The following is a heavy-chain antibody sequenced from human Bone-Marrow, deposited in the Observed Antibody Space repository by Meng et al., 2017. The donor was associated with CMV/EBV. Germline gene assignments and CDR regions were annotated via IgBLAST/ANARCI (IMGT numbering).Heavy chain of an antibody. J-gene: IGHJ4*02. CDR1: GGTFSSYA. Sequence: SVNVSCKASGGTFSSYAISWVRQAPGQGLEWMGGIIPIFGTANYAQKFQGRVTITTDESTSTAYMELRSLRSDDTAVYYCARDPSTKYYDSSGDDYWGQGTLVTVSS. D-gene: IGHD3-22*01. V-gene: IGHV1-69*05. CDR2: IIPIFGTA. CDR3: ARDPSTKYYDSSGDDY.